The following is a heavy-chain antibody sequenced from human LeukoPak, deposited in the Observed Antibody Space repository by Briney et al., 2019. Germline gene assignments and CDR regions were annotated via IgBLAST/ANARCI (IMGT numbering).Heavy chain of an antibody. CDR3: ARVRAYYDSSGYLYRGNSALVDY. CDR1: GGSFSGYY. D-gene: IGHD3-22*01. V-gene: IGHV4-34*01. Sequence: PSETLSLTCAVYGGSFSGYYWSWIRQPPGKGLEWIGEINHSGSTNYNPSLKSRVTISVDTSKNQFSLKLSSVTAADTAVYYCARVRAYYDSSGYLYRGNSALVDYWGQGTLVTVSS. CDR2: INHSGST. J-gene: IGHJ4*02.